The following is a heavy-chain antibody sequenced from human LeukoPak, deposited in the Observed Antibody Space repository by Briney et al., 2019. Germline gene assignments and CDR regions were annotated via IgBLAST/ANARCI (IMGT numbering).Heavy chain of an antibody. J-gene: IGHJ4*02. CDR3: ASYSYYYDSSGYFDY. CDR1: GGSISSYY. Sequence: PSETLSLTCTVSGGSISSYYWSWIRQPPGKGLEWIGYIYYSGSTNYNPSLKSRVTISVDASKNQFSLKLSSVTAADTAVYYCASYSYYYDSSGYFDYWGQGTLVTVSS. D-gene: IGHD3-22*01. CDR2: IYYSGST. V-gene: IGHV4-59*01.